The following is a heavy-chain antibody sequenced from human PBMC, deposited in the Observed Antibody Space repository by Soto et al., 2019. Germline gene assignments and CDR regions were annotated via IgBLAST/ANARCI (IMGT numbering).Heavy chain of an antibody. CDR2: IITILGIA. D-gene: IGHD6-19*01. Sequence: QVHLVQSGAEVKKPGSSVKVSCKASGGTFSSYTISWVRQAPGQGLEWMGRIITILGIANYAQKFQGRVTITADKSTSTAYMELSSLRSEDTAVYYCARWRNRRGWLPLDYWGQGTLVTVSS. V-gene: IGHV1-69*02. CDR1: GGTFSSYT. CDR3: ARWRNRRGWLPLDY. J-gene: IGHJ4*02.